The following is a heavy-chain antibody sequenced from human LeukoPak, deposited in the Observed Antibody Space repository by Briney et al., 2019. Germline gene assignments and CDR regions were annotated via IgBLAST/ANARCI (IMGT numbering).Heavy chain of an antibody. J-gene: IGHJ4*02. CDR1: GFTFSSFG. V-gene: IGHV3-30*18. CDR3: ANGNGQRFLEWLHEAYFDY. D-gene: IGHD3-3*01. Sequence: GGSLRLSCAASGFTFSSFGMHWVRQAPGKGLEWVALLSKDGSHKFYADSVKGRVTISRDNSKNMLYLQMNSLRAEDTAVYFCANGNGQRFLEWLHEAYFDYWGQGTLVTVSS. CDR2: LSKDGSHK.